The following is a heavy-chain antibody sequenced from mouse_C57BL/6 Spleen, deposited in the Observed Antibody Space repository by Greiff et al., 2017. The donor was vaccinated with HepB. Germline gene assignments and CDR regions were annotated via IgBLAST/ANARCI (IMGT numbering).Heavy chain of an antibody. Sequence: VQLQQPGAELVMPGASVKLSCKASGYTFTSYWMHWVKQRPGQGLEWIGEIDPSDSYTNYNQKFKGKSTLTVDKSSSTAYMQLSSLTSEDSAVYYCARAAHFAYWGQGTTLTVSS. V-gene: IGHV1-69*01. CDR3: ARAAHFAY. J-gene: IGHJ2*01. CDR2: IDPSDSYT. D-gene: IGHD6-1*01. CDR1: GYTFTSYW.